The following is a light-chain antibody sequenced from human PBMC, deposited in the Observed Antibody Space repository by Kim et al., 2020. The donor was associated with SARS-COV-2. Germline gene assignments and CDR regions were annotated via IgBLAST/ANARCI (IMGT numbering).Light chain of an antibody. CDR2: DNN. CDR1: SSNIGNNY. V-gene: IGLV1-51*01. CDR3: GTWDSSLSVWV. J-gene: IGLJ3*02. Sequence: QSVLTQPPSVSAAPGQKVTISCSGSSSNIGNNYVSWYQQLPGTAPKFLIYDNNKRPSGIPDRFSGSKSGTSATLGITGLQTGDEADYYCGTWDSSLSVWVFGGGTQLT.